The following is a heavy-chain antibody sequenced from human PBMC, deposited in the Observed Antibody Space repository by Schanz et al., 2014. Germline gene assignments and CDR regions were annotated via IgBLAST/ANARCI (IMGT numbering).Heavy chain of an antibody. Sequence: QVQLVESGGGVVQPGRSLRLSCAAYGFTLSSYAMHWVRQAPGKGLEWVAVISYDGSNKYYADSVKGRFTISRDNSKTTLYLQMNTLRAEDTAVYYCASPSGYSDYGTYFDFWGQGTLXTVSS. CDR1: GFTLSSYA. CDR2: ISYDGSNK. V-gene: IGHV3-30-3*01. CDR3: ASPSGYSDYGTYFDF. D-gene: IGHD5-12*01. J-gene: IGHJ4*02.